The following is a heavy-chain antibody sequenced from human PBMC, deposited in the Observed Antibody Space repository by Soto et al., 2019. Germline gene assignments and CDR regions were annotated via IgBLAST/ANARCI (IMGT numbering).Heavy chain of an antibody. J-gene: IGHJ3*01. D-gene: IGHD2-21*01. CDR1: GCALSSSG. CDR2: VIPIVGTT. Sequence: QVQLVQSGAEMKKPGSSVMVSCNASGCALSSSGITWVRQAPGQGLEWVAGVIPIVGTTKNSTKFQGRVTVSAYESTSTADMELSSLTSEDTAAYFCARSPPQGSDFPGVIPWDALDVWGQGTLVTVSS. V-gene: IGHV1-69*01. CDR3: ARSPPQGSDFPGVIPWDALDV.